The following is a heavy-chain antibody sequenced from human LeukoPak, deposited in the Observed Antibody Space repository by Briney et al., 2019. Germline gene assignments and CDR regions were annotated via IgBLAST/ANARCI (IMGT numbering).Heavy chain of an antibody. V-gene: IGHV3-7*01. CDR2: IKPDGTEG. CDR3: ARWAYDSGIYFLDY. D-gene: IGHD3-22*01. Sequence: GGSLRLSCAASGFTFSNFWMSWVRQAPGKGLEWVANIKPDGTEGYYVDSVKGRFTISRDNAKNSLYLLMNSLRDEDTAVYYCARWAYDSGIYFLDYWGQGTLVTVSS. CDR1: GFTFSNFW. J-gene: IGHJ4*02.